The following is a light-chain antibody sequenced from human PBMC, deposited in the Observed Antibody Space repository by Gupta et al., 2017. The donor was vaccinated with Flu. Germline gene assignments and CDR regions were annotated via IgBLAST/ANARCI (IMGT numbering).Light chain of an antibody. CDR2: RAS. CDR1: QSISNY. J-gene: IGKJ3*01. V-gene: IGKV1-39*01. Sequence: GKITITCRASQSISNYLNWCQQQPGGAPKILVYRASSFQSGGPSRFSGSGSGTDFTLTISSLQPEDCTTYFCQQTYTTPLLTFGPGTKVDIK. CDR3: QQTYTTPLLT.